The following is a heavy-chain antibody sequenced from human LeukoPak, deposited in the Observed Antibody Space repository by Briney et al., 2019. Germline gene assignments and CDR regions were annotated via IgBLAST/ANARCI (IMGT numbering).Heavy chain of an antibody. J-gene: IGHJ4*02. CDR3: ARDPHALDY. CDR1: GFSFSTYS. CDR2: IHSGGTTI. Sequence: GGSLRLSCATSGFSFSTYSMNWVRQAPGKGLEWVSYIHSGGTTIYYDDSVKGRFTISRDNAKNSLYLQMNSLRDEDTAVYHCARDPHALDYWGQGTLVTVSS. V-gene: IGHV3-48*02.